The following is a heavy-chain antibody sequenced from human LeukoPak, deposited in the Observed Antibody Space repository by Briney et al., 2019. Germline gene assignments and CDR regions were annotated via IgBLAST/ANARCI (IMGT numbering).Heavy chain of an antibody. CDR1: GGSISSYY. J-gene: IGHJ5*02. CDR2: IYYSGST. V-gene: IGHV4-59*01. D-gene: IGHD6-13*01. Sequence: SETLSLTCTVSGGSISSYYWSWIRQPPGKGLEWIGYIYYSGSTNYNPSLKSRVTISVDTSKNQSSLKLSSVTAADTAVYYCARAAAAGIEWFDPWGQGTLVTVSS. CDR3: ARAAAAGIEWFDP.